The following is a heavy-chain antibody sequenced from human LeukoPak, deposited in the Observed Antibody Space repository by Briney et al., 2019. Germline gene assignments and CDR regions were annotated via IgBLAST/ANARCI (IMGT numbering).Heavy chain of an antibody. D-gene: IGHD1-14*01. CDR3: ARDRNSPAKYYFDY. CDR2: VANDGRDK. Sequence: PGRSLRLSCAASGLTFNAYAMHWVRQAPGKGLEWVAVVANDGRDKQYADSMKGRFTISRDNSENTLYLQMNTLRAEDTAVYYCARDRNSPAKYYFDYWGQGTLVTVSS. V-gene: IGHV3-30*01. CDR1: GLTFNAYA. J-gene: IGHJ4*02.